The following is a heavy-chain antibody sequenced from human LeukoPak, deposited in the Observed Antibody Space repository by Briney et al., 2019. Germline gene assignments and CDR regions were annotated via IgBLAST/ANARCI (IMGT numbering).Heavy chain of an antibody. D-gene: IGHD3-10*01. CDR2: IYHSGST. CDR3: ARHLRGYTSSSASYYYMDV. Sequence: PSETLSLNCTVSGYSHIMGYHWGWVRQPPRKGLEWIRSIYHSGSTYSNPSLKRRVTISVDTSKNQFSLKLGSVTAADTAVYYCARHLRGYTSSSASYYYMDVWGTGTTVTVSS. CDR1: GYSHIMGYH. V-gene: IGHV4-38-2*02. J-gene: IGHJ6*03.